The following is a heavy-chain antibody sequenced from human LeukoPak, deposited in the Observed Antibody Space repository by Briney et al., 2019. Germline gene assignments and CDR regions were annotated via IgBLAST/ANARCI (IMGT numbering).Heavy chain of an antibody. CDR3: AKDRATYYDSSGYSVAD. Sequence: GGSLRPSCAASGFTFSSYAMSWVRQAPGKGLEWVSAISGSGGSTYYADSVKGRFTISRDNSKNTLYLQMNSLRAEDTAVYYCAKDRATYYDSSGYSVADWGQGTLVTVSS. J-gene: IGHJ4*02. CDR2: ISGSGGST. V-gene: IGHV3-23*01. CDR1: GFTFSSYA. D-gene: IGHD3-22*01.